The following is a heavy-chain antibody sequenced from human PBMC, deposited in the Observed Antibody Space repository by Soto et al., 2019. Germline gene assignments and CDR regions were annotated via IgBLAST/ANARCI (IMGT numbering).Heavy chain of an antibody. Sequence: SETLSLTCTDSGGSISSYYWSWIRQPPGKGLEWIGYIYYSGSTNYNPSLKSRVTISVDTSKNQFSLKLSSVTAADTAVYYCARGDPFDYWGQGTLVTVSS. CDR2: IYYSGST. CDR1: GGSISSYY. J-gene: IGHJ4*02. CDR3: ARGDPFDY. V-gene: IGHV4-59*01.